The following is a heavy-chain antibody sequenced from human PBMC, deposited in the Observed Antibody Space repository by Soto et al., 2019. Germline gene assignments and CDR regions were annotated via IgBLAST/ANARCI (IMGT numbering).Heavy chain of an antibody. V-gene: IGHV3-48*03. CDR1: GFTFSSYE. D-gene: IGHD5-12*01. Sequence: DVHLVESGGGLAQPGGSLRLSCAASGFTFSSYEMNWVRQAPGKGLEWISYITSSGSTTYYADSVKGRFTISRDNAKNSLYLQMNSLRADDTAVYYCAKLVSRQWLRLFDYWGQGTLVTVSS. CDR3: AKLVSRQWLRLFDY. J-gene: IGHJ4*02. CDR2: ITSSGSTT.